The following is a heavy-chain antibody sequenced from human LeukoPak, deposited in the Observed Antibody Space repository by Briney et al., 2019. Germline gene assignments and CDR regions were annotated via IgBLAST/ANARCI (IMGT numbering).Heavy chain of an antibody. J-gene: IGHJ6*02. V-gene: IGHV4-34*01. CDR2: INHSGST. CDR3: ARVIRDDSSGYYSHGPYYYYYGMDV. Sequence: SETLSLTCAVYGGSFSGYYWSWIRQPPGKGLEWIGEINHSGSTNYNPSLKSRVTISVDTSKNQFSLKLSSVTAADTAVYYCARVIRDDSSGYYSHGPYYYYYGMDVWGQGTTVTVSS. CDR1: GGSFSGYY. D-gene: IGHD3-22*01.